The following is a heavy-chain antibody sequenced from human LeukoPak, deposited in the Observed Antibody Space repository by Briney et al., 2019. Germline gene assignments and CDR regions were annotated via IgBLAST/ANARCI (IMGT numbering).Heavy chain of an antibody. CDR2: INPKNGGT. D-gene: IGHD5-18*01. Sequence: ASVKVSCKASGYSFTDHYIHWVRQAPGQGLEWMGWINPKNGGTNYAPKFQGRVTLTRDTSISTAYMELNRLKSDDTAVYSCARTRGDQTALAYLGHWGQGTLVAISS. CDR1: GYSFTDHY. CDR3: ARTRGDQTALAYLGH. V-gene: IGHV1-2*02. J-gene: IGHJ4*02.